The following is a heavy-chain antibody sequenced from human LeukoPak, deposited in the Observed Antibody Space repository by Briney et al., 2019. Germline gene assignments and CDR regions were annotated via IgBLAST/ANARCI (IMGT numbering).Heavy chain of an antibody. D-gene: IGHD1-26*01. CDR3: ATLGLNIVGSTTDFDY. V-gene: IGHV1-2*02. CDR2: INPNSGGT. J-gene: IGHJ4*02. Sequence: ASVKVSCKASGYTFTDYYIHWVRQAPGQGLEWMAWINPNSGGTGFAQKFRDRVTVTRDTSISTAYMELSRLTSDDTAVYYCATLGLNIVGSTTDFDYWGQGTLVTVSS. CDR1: GYTFTDYY.